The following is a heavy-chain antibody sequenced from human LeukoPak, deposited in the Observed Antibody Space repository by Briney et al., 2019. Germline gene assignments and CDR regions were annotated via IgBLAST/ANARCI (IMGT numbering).Heavy chain of an antibody. D-gene: IGHD6-13*01. CDR1: GFTFTKHW. Sequence: GESLKISCQASGFTFTKHWIAWVRQMPGKGLEWMGIVHAGDSDARYSPSFQDQVTMSADKSISTAYLQWNSLRASDSAMYFCARFGYSTSLDFYLDVWGRGTLVAVSS. J-gene: IGHJ2*01. CDR3: ARFGYSTSLDFYLDV. V-gene: IGHV5-51*01. CDR2: VHAGDSDA.